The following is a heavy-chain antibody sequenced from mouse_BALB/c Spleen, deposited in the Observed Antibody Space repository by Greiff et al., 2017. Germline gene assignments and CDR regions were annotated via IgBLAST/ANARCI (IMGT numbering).Heavy chain of an antibody. CDR1: GFNFSSFG. V-gene: IGHV5-17*02. CDR2: ISSGSSTI. J-gene: IGHJ3*01. CDR3: ARGGAIYYYGSSYGGFAY. Sequence: DVLLVESGGGLVQPGGSRKLSCAASGFNFSSFGMHWVRQAPEPGLEWVAYISSGSSTIYYADTVKGRFTISRDNPKNTLFLQITSLRSEDTAMYYCARGGAIYYYGSSYGGFAYWGQGTLVTVSA. D-gene: IGHD1-1*01.